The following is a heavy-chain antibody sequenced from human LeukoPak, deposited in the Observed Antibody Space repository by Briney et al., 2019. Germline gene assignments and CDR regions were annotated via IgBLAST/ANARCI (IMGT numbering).Heavy chain of an antibody. V-gene: IGHV4-59*08. Sequence: SETLFLTCSVSGGAVSSFYWSWIRQSPGKGLEWIGYFYYSGSTKYNPSLKSRVTMSVDTSKNQLSLKLRPVTAADTAMYYCARHRFASAVILDYWGQGDLVTVSS. J-gene: IGHJ4*02. D-gene: IGHD2-21*02. CDR2: FYYSGST. CDR1: GGAVSSFY. CDR3: ARHRFASAVILDY.